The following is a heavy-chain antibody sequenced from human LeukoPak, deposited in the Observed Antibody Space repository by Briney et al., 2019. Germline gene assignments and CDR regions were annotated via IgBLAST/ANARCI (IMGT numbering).Heavy chain of an antibody. CDR3: ARDRGTVVTPVGY. D-gene: IGHD4-23*01. Sequence: GGSLRLSCAASGFTFSSYSMNWVRQAPGKGLEWVSSISSSSSYVYYADSVKGRFTISRDNAKNSLYLQMNSLRAEDTAVYYCARDRGTVVTPVGYWGQGTLVTVSS. CDR2: ISSSSSYV. V-gene: IGHV3-21*01. J-gene: IGHJ4*02. CDR1: GFTFSSYS.